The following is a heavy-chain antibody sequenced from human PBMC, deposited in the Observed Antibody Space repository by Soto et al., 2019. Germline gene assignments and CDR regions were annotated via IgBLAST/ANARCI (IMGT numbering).Heavy chain of an antibody. J-gene: IGHJ4*02. D-gene: IGHD3-22*01. CDR3: AADYYDSSGYYFAY. Sequence: QVQLVQSGAEVKKPGSSVKVSCKASGGTFSSYAITWVRQVPGQGLEWMGGIIPIFGTANYAQEFQGRVTITADDSTSTACMELSSLRSEDTAVYYCAADYYDSSGYYFAYWGQGTLVTVSS. CDR1: GGTFSSYA. V-gene: IGHV1-69*01. CDR2: IIPIFGTA.